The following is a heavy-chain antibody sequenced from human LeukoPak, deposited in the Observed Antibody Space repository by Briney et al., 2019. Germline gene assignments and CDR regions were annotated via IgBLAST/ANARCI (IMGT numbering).Heavy chain of an antibody. J-gene: IGHJ3*02. CDR3: ARRVYYYDSSGNGAFDI. Sequence: AVKVSCKASRGTFSSYVISWVRQAPGQGLEWMGGIIPIFGTANYAQKFQGRVTITTDESTSTAYMELSRLRSEDTAVYYCARRVYYYDSSGNGAFDIWGQGTMVTVSS. CDR2: IIPIFGTA. D-gene: IGHD3-22*01. V-gene: IGHV1-69*05. CDR1: RGTFSSYV.